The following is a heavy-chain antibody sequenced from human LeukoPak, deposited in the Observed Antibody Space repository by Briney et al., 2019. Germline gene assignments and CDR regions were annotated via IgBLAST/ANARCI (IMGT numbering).Heavy chain of an antibody. D-gene: IGHD3/OR15-3a*01. CDR2: ITASGDGT. Sequence: GGSLRLSCAASGFTFSNYAMSWVRQAPGKGLEWVSAITASGDGTYYADSVEDRFTIYRDNSRNTLYLQMNSPRADDTAVYYCAKSDHGFWTGYKKWGQGTLVTVSS. V-gene: IGHV3-23*01. CDR3: AKSDHGFWTGYKK. J-gene: IGHJ4*02. CDR1: GFTFSNYA.